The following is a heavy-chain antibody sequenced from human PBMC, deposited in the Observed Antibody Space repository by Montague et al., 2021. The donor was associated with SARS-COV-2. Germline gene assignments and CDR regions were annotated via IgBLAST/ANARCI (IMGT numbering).Heavy chain of an antibody. CDR1: GGSISSFY. CDR2: ISDSGST. Sequence: SETLSLTCTDSGGSISSFYWSWFRQPPGKGLEWIGYISDSGSTNYNPSLTSRVTMSVDTSKNQFSLKVNSVTAAATAGYYCARHYSATLPAVYWGQGTLVTVSS. V-gene: IGHV4-59*08. J-gene: IGHJ4*02. CDR3: ARHYSATLPAVY. D-gene: IGHD2-15*01.